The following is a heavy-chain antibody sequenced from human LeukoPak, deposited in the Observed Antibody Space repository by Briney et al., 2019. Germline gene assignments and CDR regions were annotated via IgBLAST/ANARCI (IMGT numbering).Heavy chain of an antibody. V-gene: IGHV1-2*04. CDR3: ARLRRVGATPDAFDI. CDR2: INPNSGGT. J-gene: IGHJ3*02. Sequence: ASVKVSCKASGYTFTGYYMHWVRQAPGQGLEWMGWINPNSGGTNYAQKFQGWVTMTRDTFISTAYMELSRLRSDDTAVYYCARLRRVGATPDAFDIWGGGTMVTVSS. CDR1: GYTFTGYY. D-gene: IGHD1-26*01.